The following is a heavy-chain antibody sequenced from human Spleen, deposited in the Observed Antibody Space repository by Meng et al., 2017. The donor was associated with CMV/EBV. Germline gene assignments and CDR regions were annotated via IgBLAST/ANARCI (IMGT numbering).Heavy chain of an antibody. Sequence: GGSLRLSCAASGFTVSSNEMSWVRQAPGKGLEWVSSLSTIRTNIFYADSVKGRFTISRDNTKKSLYLQMNSLRVEDTAVYYCARDLGYAFDIWGRGTLVTVSS. D-gene: IGHD1-26*01. CDR2: LSTIRTNI. CDR1: GFTVSSNE. J-gene: IGHJ3*02. CDR3: ARDLGYAFDI. V-gene: IGHV3-21*01.